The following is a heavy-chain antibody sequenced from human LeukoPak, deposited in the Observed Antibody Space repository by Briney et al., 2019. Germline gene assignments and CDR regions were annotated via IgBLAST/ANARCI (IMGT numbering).Heavy chain of an antibody. J-gene: IGHJ3*02. CDR3: ARGGFRSSGWYQGLAFDI. CDR2: IIPIFGTA. Sequence: SVKVSCKASGGTFSSYAISWVRQAPGQGLEWMGGIIPIFGTANYAQKFQGRVTITTDESTSTAYMELSSLRSEDTAVYYCARGGFRSSGWYQGLAFDIWGQGTMVTVSS. D-gene: IGHD6-13*01. V-gene: IGHV1-69*05. CDR1: GGTFSSYA.